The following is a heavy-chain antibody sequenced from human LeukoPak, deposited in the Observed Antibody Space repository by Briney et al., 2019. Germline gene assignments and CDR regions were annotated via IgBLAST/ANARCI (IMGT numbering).Heavy chain of an antibody. V-gene: IGHV3-7*01. Sequence: GGSLRLSCAASGFTFSSYWMSWVRRAPGKGLEWVANIKQDGSEKYYVDSVKGRFTISRDNAKNSLYLQMNSLRAEDTAVYYCARDLTYDYVWGSYRAPGCYFDYWGQGTLVTVSS. J-gene: IGHJ4*02. CDR2: IKQDGSEK. CDR3: ARDLTYDYVWGSYRAPGCYFDY. CDR1: GFTFSSYW. D-gene: IGHD3-16*02.